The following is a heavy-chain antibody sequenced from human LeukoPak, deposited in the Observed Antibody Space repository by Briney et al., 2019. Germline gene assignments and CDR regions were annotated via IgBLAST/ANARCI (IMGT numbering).Heavy chain of an antibody. CDR3: ARRPRGVIIKTWFDS. CDR1: GGSISSNNW. Sequence: SGTLSLTCDVSGGSISSNNWWNWVRQPPGKGLEWIGEIYHSGSSNYNPFLKSRVTISVDKTKNQFSLKLNSVTAADTAVYYCARRPRGVIIKTWFDSWGQGTLVTVSS. J-gene: IGHJ5*01. CDR2: IYHSGSS. V-gene: IGHV4-4*02. D-gene: IGHD3-10*01.